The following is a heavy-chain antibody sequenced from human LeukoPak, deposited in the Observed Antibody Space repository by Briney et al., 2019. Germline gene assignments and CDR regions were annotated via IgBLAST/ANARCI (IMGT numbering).Heavy chain of an antibody. CDR3: ARDLGASTVIFFDY. CDR2: IIPIFGTA. Sequence: GSSVKVSCKASGGTFSSYAISWVRQAPGQGLEWMGGIIPIFGTANYAQKFQGRVTITADESTSTAYMELSSLRSEDTAVYYCARDLGASTVIFFDYWGQGILVTVSS. D-gene: IGHD4-17*01. V-gene: IGHV1-69*01. J-gene: IGHJ4*02. CDR1: GGTFSSYA.